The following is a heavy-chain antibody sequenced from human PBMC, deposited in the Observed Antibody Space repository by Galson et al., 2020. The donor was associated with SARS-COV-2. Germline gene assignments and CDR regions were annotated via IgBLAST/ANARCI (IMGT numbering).Heavy chain of an antibody. CDR2: IGPDGRT. CDR1: GITFRSND. Sequence: GRSRRLSGAASGITFRSNDMPWVRQRTEKGREWGAGIGPDGRTYDPDSVQGRITISRDNAQTSLHLQMNSLTAGDTAVYYCARDDDSSGMGAFDVWRRGTMVTLSS. J-gene: IGHJ3*01. D-gene: IGHD3-22*01. V-gene: IGHV3-13*04. CDR3: ARDDDSSGMGAFDV.